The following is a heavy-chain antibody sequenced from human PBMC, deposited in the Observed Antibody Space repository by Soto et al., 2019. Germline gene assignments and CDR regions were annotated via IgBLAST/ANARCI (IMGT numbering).Heavy chain of an antibody. V-gene: IGHV3-7*01. D-gene: IGHD3-3*01. Sequence: GGSLRLSCAASGFTFSSFWITWVRQAPGKGLEWVANINQDGSEKHYVDSVKGRFTLSRDNAENSVYLQINSLRADDRAVYYCARDFGVQELDYWGQGTLVTVSS. J-gene: IGHJ4*02. CDR3: ARDFGVQELDY. CDR1: GFTFSSFW. CDR2: INQDGSEK.